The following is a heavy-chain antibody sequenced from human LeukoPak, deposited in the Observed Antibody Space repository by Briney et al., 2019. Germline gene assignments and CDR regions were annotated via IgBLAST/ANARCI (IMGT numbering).Heavy chain of an antibody. D-gene: IGHD3-10*01. V-gene: IGHV3-73*01. CDR2: IRSTANGYET. CDR3: TGNYYGSGSYADFDY. Sequence: GGSLRLSCAASGVTFSGSALHWVRQASGKGLEWVGRIRSTANGYETAYAAWGKGRFTISRDDSKNTAYLQMDSLKTEDTAVYYCTGNYYGSGSYADFDYWGQGTLVTVSS. J-gene: IGHJ4*02. CDR1: GVTFSGSA.